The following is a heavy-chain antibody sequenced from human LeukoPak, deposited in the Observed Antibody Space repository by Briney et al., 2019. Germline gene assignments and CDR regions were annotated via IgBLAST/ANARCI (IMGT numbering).Heavy chain of an antibody. D-gene: IGHD1-20*01. Sequence: GGSLRLSCAASGFTFSSYAMSWVRQAPGKGLDWVANIKQDGSEKYYVDSVKGRFTISRDNAKNSLYLDMNSLRAEDTAVYYCARAIKISGSDLGVLGYWGQGTLVTVSS. J-gene: IGHJ4*02. CDR3: ARAIKISGSDLGVLGY. CDR2: IKQDGSEK. CDR1: GFTFSSYA. V-gene: IGHV3-7*01.